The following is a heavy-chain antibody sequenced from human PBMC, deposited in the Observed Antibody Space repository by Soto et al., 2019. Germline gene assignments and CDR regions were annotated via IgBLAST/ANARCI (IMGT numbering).Heavy chain of an antibody. D-gene: IGHD6-13*01. CDR3: AKVSYQSWSIDY. J-gene: IGHJ4*02. V-gene: IGHV3-7*01. CDR1: GFTFRRYW. CDR2: INQDVSVK. Sequence: GGSLRLSCAASGFTFRRYWMSWVLQAPGKGPEWVANINQDVSVKYSVDSVKGRFTISRDNTKNSLYLQMNSLRAEDTAVYYCAKVSYQSWSIDYWGQGTLVTVSS.